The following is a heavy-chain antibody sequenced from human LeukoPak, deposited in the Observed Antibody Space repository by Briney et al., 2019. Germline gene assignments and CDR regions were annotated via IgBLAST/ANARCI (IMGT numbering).Heavy chain of an antibody. J-gene: IGHJ4*01. V-gene: IGHV3-23*01. CDR3: AKAPYYSHFDY. CDR1: RFTFSSYA. Sequence: GGSLRLSCAASRFTFSSYAMSWVRQAPGKGLEWVSIISGSGGSTYYADSVKGRFTISRDNSKNTLYLQMNSLRAEDTAVYYCAKAPYYSHFDYWGQGTLVTVSA. CDR2: ISGSGGST. D-gene: IGHD3-10*01.